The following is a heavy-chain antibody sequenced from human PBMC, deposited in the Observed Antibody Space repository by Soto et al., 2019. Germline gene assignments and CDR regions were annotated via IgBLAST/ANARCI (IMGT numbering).Heavy chain of an antibody. D-gene: IGHD3-10*01. CDR3: ATTPNHGSGTIDGGFGI. CDR1: GGTFSSYT. CDR2: IIPILGIA. J-gene: IGHJ3*02. V-gene: IGHV1-69*02. Sequence: QVQLVQSGAEVKKPGSSVKVSCKASGGTFSSYTISWVRQAPGQGLEWMGRIIPILGIANYAQKFQGRVTITADKSTSTAYMELSSLRSEDTAVYYCATTPNHGSGTIDGGFGIWGQGTMVTVSS.